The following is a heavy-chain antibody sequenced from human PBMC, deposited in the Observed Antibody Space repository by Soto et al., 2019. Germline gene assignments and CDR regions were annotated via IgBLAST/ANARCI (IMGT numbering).Heavy chain of an antibody. CDR2: INHSGST. D-gene: IGHD3-10*01. V-gene: IGHV4-34*01. CDR1: GGSFSGYY. J-gene: IGHJ4*02. CDR3: ARGNYYGSGSYYRFDY. Sequence: NPSETLSLTCAVYGGSFSGYYWSWIRQPPGKGLEWIGEINHSGSTNYNPSLKSRVTISVDTSKNQFSLKLSSVTAADTAVYYCARGNYYGSGSYYRFDYWGQGTLVTVSS.